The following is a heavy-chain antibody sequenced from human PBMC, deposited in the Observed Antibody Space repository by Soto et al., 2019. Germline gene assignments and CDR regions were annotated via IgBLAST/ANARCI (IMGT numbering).Heavy chain of an antibody. CDR1: GDAIVIFDYY. CDR2: IYYSGNT. V-gene: IGHV4-30-4*02. CDR3: ARDVARGGFKDASDI. J-gene: IGHJ3*02. Sequence: PSDTLSLTCTGSGDAIVIFDYYLGFVREPPGKGLEWIGYIYYSGNTYYNPSLKSRITISVDMSKNQFSLKLSSVTAADTAVYYCARDVARGGFKDASDIWGKGKMVNVSS. D-gene: IGHD2-15*01.